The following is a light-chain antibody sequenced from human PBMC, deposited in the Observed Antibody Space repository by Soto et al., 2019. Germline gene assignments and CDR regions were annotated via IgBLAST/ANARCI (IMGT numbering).Light chain of an antibody. J-gene: IGKJ3*01. Sequence: IQLTQSPSSLSASVGDRVTISCRASQGIANFLAWYQQKPGKAPKLQIYGASTLQSGLPSRFSGSGSGTDFTLTISSLQPEDFATYYCQQLNSFPIPFGPGTKVDIK. CDR2: GAS. CDR3: QQLNSFPIP. V-gene: IGKV1-9*01. CDR1: QGIANF.